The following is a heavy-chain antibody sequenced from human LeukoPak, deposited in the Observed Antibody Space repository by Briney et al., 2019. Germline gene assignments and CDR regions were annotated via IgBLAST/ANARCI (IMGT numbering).Heavy chain of an antibody. Sequence: GGSLRLSCAASGFTFDDYAMHWVRQAPGKGLEWVSGISWNSGSIGYADSVKGRFTISRDNAKNSLYLQMNSLRAEDTALYYCAKADCSSTSCFGGFDPWGQGTLVTVSS. D-gene: IGHD2-2*01. V-gene: IGHV3-9*01. J-gene: IGHJ5*02. CDR2: ISWNSGSI. CDR3: AKADCSSTSCFGGFDP. CDR1: GFTFDDYA.